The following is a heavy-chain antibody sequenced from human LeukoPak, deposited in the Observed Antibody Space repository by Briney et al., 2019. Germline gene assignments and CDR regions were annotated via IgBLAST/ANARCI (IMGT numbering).Heavy chain of an antibody. CDR2: ISFDGSDK. CDR3: ARDRKRYTYYYDSSGRDAFDI. J-gene: IGHJ3*02. CDR1: GFTFNNYG. D-gene: IGHD3-22*01. Sequence: GGSLRLSCAGSGFTFNNYGTHWVRQAPGKGLEWVAVISFDGSDKYYADSVKGRFTISRDHSKNTLYLQMNSLRTEDTAVYYCARDRKRYTYYYDSSGRDAFDIWGQGTMVTVSS. V-gene: IGHV3-30*03.